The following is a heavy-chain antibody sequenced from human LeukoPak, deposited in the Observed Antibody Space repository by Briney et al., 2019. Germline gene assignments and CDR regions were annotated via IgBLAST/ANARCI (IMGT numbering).Heavy chain of an antibody. V-gene: IGHV3-30*18. D-gene: IGHD2-15*01. CDR2: ISYDGSNK. CDR1: GFTFRSYG. Sequence: GGSLRLSCAASGFTFRSYGMQWVRQAPGKGLEWVACISYDGSNKYYADSGKGRFTISIDNSRHTLYLQMNGLRAEDTAVYYCAKDQSENSDGGFDVWGQGTMVTVSS. CDR3: AKDQSENSDGGFDV. J-gene: IGHJ3*01.